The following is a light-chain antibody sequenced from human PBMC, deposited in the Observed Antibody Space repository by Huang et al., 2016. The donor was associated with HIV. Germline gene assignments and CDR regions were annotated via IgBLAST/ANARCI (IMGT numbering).Light chain of an antibody. V-gene: IGKV3-20*01. Sequence: EIVLTQSPGTLSLSPGERATLPCRASQSVSNSYLAWYQQKLGQPPRLLIYGAASRATGIPDRFSGSGSGTDFTLTISRLEPEDFAVYYCQQYGTSPRTFGQGTKLEIK. CDR3: QQYGTSPRT. CDR1: QSVSNSY. J-gene: IGKJ2*01. CDR2: GAA.